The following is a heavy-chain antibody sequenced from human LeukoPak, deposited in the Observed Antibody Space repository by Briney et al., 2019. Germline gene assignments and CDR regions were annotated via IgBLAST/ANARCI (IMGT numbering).Heavy chain of an antibody. CDR1: GGTFSSYA. CDR3: ARDSGSYGSFDI. V-gene: IGHV1-69*04. CDR2: IIPILGIA. Sequence: ASVKVSCKASGGTFSSYAISWVRQAPGQGLEWMGRIIPILGIANYARKFQGRVTITADKSTSTAYMELSSLRSEDTAVYYCARDSGSYGSFDIWGQGTMVTVSS. J-gene: IGHJ3*02. D-gene: IGHD1-26*01.